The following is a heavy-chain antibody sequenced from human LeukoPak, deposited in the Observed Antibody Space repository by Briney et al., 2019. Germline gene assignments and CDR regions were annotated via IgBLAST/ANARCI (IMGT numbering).Heavy chain of an antibody. CDR3: IIAAAGTPYF. D-gene: IGHD6-13*01. Sequence: GRSLRLSCAASGFTFSSYAMHWVRQAPGKGLEWVAVISYDGSNKYYADSVKGRFTISRDNSKNTLYLQMNSLRAEDTAVYYCIIAAAGTPYFWGQGTLVTVSS. V-gene: IGHV3-30-3*01. CDR1: GFTFSSYA. J-gene: IGHJ4*02. CDR2: ISYDGSNK.